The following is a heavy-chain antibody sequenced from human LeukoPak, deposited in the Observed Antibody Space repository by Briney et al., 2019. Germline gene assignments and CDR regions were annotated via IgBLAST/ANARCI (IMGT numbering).Heavy chain of an antibody. D-gene: IGHD6-19*01. Sequence: SETLSLTCAVYGGSFSNYYWSWIRQPPGKGLEWIGEVKRGGSTNYNPSLKSRVTISVDASENNFSLKLNSLTAADTAVYYCARGWSGAVAGDWGQGTLVTVSS. CDR2: VKRGGST. CDR3: ARGWSGAVAGD. V-gene: IGHV4-34*01. CDR1: GGSFSNYY. J-gene: IGHJ4*02.